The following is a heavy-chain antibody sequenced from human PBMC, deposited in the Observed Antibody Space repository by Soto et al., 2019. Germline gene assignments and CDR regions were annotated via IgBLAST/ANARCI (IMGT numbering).Heavy chain of an antibody. Sequence: QVQLQESGPGLVKPSETLSLTCTVSGGSVSSGSYYRSWIRQPPGKGLEWIGYIYYSGSTNYNPSLKSRVTISVDTSKNQFSLKLSSVTAADTAVYYCARAQPRTYYDFWSGPFDYWGQGTLVTVSS. V-gene: IGHV4-61*01. CDR3: ARAQPRTYYDFWSGPFDY. J-gene: IGHJ4*02. CDR1: GGSVSSGSYY. D-gene: IGHD3-3*01. CDR2: IYYSGST.